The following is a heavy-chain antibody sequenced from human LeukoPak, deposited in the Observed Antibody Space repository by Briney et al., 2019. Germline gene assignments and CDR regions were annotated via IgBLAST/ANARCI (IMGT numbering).Heavy chain of an antibody. J-gene: IGHJ4*02. CDR2: ISSNGGST. D-gene: IGHD3-22*01. Sequence: PVGSLRLSRAASGFTSSSYAMHWVRQAPGKGLEYVSAISSNGGSTYYANSVKGRFTVSRDNAKSSLYLQMNSLRAEDTALYYCVRLRRNSDRSGYCYYYNYWGQGILVTVSS. V-gene: IGHV3-64*01. CDR3: VRLRRNSDRSGYCYYYNY. CDR1: GFTSSSYA.